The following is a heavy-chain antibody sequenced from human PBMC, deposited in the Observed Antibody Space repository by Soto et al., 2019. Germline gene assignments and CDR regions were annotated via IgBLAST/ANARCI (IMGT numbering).Heavy chain of an antibody. CDR1: GFTFSLYS. Sequence: PXGSLRLSCAAAGFTFSLYSMIWVRQAPGKGLEWVASITSSSSYIYYEDSLKGRFTISRDNAKNSLFLQLDSLRAEDTAVYFCVRARSTDSRPDSWGQGTLVTVSS. J-gene: IGHJ5*01. CDR3: VRARSTDSRPDS. D-gene: IGHD3-22*01. V-gene: IGHV3-21*01. CDR2: ITSSSSYI.